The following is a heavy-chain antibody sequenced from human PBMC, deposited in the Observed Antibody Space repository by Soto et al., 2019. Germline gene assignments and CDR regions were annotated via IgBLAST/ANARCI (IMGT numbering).Heavy chain of an antibody. J-gene: IGHJ3*02. CDR1: GYSFTSYW. CDR3: ARHLGAVAANGGAFDI. Sequence: PGESLKISCKGSGYSFTSYWIGWVRQMPGKGLEWMGIIYPGDSDTRYSPSFQGQVTISADKSISTAYLQWSSLKASDTAMYYCARHLGAVAANGGAFDIWGQGTMVTVSS. CDR2: IYPGDSDT. V-gene: IGHV5-51*01. D-gene: IGHD6-19*01.